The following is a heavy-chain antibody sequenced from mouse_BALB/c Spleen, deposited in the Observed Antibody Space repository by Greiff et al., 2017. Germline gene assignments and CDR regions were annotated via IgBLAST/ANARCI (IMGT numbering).Heavy chain of an antibody. D-gene: IGHD2-1*01. CDR3: ARGYGNYAMDY. CDR1: GYSITSGYY. CDR2: ISYDGSN. Sequence: DVQLQESGPGLVKPSQSLSLTCSVNGYSITSGYYWNWIRQFPGNKLEWMGYISYDGSNNYNPSLKNRISITRDTSKNQFFLKLNSVTTEDTATYYCARGYGNYAMDYWGQGTSVTVSS. J-gene: IGHJ4*01. V-gene: IGHV3-6*02.